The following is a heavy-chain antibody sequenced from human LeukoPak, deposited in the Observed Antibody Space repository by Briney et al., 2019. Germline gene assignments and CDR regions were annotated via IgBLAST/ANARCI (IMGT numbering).Heavy chain of an antibody. J-gene: IGHJ4*02. D-gene: IGHD2-2*01. Sequence: GGSLRLSCAASGFTFSNFGMHWVRQAPGKGLEWVAFVRYDESTKFYADSVKGRFTISRDNSKTTLYLQMNGLRAEDTAVYYCAKDLPAAYFDYWGQGTLVTVSS. V-gene: IGHV3-30*02. CDR1: GFTFSNFG. CDR3: AKDLPAAYFDY. CDR2: VRYDESTK.